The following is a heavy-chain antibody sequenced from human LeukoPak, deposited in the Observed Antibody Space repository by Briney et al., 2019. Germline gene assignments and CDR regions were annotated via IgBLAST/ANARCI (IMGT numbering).Heavy chain of an antibody. D-gene: IGHD5-24*01. CDR3: ARVGDGYNTHFDY. J-gene: IGHJ4*02. Sequence: GGSLRLSCAAPGVTFSGYSVNWVRQAPGKGLEWVSSISSSSSYIYYADSVKGRFTISRDNAKNSLYLQMNSLRAEDTAVYYCARVGDGYNTHFDYWGQGTLVTVSS. CDR2: ISSSSSYI. V-gene: IGHV3-21*01. CDR1: GVTFSGYS.